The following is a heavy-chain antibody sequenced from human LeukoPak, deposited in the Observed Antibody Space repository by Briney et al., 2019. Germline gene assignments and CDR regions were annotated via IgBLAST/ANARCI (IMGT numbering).Heavy chain of an antibody. J-gene: IGHJ4*02. Sequence: ASVKVSCKASGYTFTGYYMHWVRQAPGQGLEWMGWINPNSGGTNYAQKFQGRVTMTRDTSISTAYMELSGLRSDDTAVYYCARVGNSSGWYPYFDYWGQGTLVTVSS. D-gene: IGHD6-19*01. V-gene: IGHV1-2*02. CDR2: INPNSGGT. CDR3: ARVGNSSGWYPYFDY. CDR1: GYTFTGYY.